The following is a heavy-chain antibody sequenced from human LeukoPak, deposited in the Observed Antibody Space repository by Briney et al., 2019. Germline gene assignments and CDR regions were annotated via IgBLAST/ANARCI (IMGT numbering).Heavy chain of an antibody. D-gene: IGHD3-10*01. CDR1: GGSISGSF. J-gene: IGHJ4*02. V-gene: IGHV4-34*01. CDR2: IHNSGTT. CDR3: ARRYYYNLGSFPFDF. Sequence: PSETLSLTCTVSGGSISGSFWSWIRQPSGKGLEWIGEIHNSGTTNYNPSLNSRVTISEDTSKNQFYLNLSSVTAADTAVYYCARRYYYNLGSFPFDFWGQGTLVTVSS.